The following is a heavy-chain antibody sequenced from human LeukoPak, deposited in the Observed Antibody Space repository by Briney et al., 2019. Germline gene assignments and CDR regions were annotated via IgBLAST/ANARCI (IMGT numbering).Heavy chain of an antibody. Sequence: PSETLSLTCTVSGGSISSGDYYWRWLRQPPGKGLEWIGYIYYSGSTYYNPSLKSRVTISVDTSKTQFSLKLSSVTAADTAVYYCARGRLLEWSPLDYWGQGTLVTVSS. CDR3: ARGRLLEWSPLDY. J-gene: IGHJ4*02. V-gene: IGHV4-30-4*08. D-gene: IGHD3-3*01. CDR1: GGSISSGDYY. CDR2: IYYSGST.